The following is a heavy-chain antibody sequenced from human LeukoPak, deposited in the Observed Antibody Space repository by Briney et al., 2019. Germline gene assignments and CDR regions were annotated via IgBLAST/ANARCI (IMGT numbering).Heavy chain of an antibody. CDR1: GGSISSYY. CDR3: AREVCSGGSCYSRDAFDI. V-gene: IGHV4-59*01. J-gene: IGHJ3*02. CDR2: IYYSGST. D-gene: IGHD2-15*01. Sequence: PSETLSLTCTVSGGSISSYYWSWIRQPPGEGLEWIGYIYYSGSTNYNPSLKSRVTISVDTSKNQFSLKLSSVTAADTAVYYCAREVCSGGSCYSRDAFDIWGQGTMVTVSS.